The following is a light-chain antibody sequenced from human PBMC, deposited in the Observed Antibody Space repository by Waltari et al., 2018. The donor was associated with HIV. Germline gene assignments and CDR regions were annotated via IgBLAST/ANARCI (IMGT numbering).Light chain of an antibody. CDR2: EVS. CDR3: CSYAGAYTYV. CDR1: SSDIAYFDY. J-gene: IGLJ1*01. Sequence: QSALTQPRSVSGSPGQSVTISCTGTSSDIAYFDYSSWYQQYPGKAPKVIIYEVSQRPSGVPDRFTASKSGITASLTISGLQDEDEADYYCCSYAGAYTYVFGTGTKVTVL. V-gene: IGLV2-11*01.